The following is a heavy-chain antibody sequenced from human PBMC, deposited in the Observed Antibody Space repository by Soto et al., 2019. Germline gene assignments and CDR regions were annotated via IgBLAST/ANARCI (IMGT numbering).Heavy chain of an antibody. Sequence: VGSLRLSCVASGLTFRDHWMTWVRQAPGKGLEWVGNIKADGSEKFYMDSVRGRFSISRDNAKNSLYLQMNRLRVEDTAVYYCARDIGWYHLDYWGQGTLVTVSS. J-gene: IGHJ4*02. CDR2: IKADGSEK. CDR1: GLTFRDHW. V-gene: IGHV3-7*03. D-gene: IGHD1-20*01. CDR3: ARDIGWYHLDY.